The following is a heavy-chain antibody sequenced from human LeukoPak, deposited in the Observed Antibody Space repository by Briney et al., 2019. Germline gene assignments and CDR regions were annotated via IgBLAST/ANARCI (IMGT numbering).Heavy chain of an antibody. J-gene: IGHJ4*02. CDR3: ARIHDYGDYENSSQY. Sequence: PGGSLRLSCAASEFTFSTYCMHWVRQAPGKGLVWVSRINSDGTNTDYADSVKGRFTISRDNAKNTLYMQMNSLRAEDTAVYYCARIHDYGDYENSSQYWGQGTLVTVSS. D-gene: IGHD4-17*01. V-gene: IGHV3-74*01. CDR1: EFTFSTYC. CDR2: INSDGTNT.